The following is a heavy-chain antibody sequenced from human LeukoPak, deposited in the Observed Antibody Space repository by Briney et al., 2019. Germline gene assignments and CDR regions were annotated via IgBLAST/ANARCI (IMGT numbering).Heavy chain of an antibody. CDR2: ISSSSSYI. V-gene: IGHV3-21*01. CDR3: ARDRITMVRRFDY. Sequence: GGSLRLSCAASGFTFSSYSMNWVRQAPGKGLEGGSSISSSSSYIYYAESVKGRFTISRDNAKNSLYLQMPRLRAEDTAVYYCARDRITMVRRFDYWGQGTLVTVSS. CDR1: GFTFSSYS. D-gene: IGHD3-10*01. J-gene: IGHJ4*02.